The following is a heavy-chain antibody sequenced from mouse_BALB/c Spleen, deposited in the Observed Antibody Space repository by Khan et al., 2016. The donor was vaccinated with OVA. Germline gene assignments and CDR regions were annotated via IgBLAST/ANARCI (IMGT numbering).Heavy chain of an antibody. CDR2: INSNGGST. J-gene: IGHJ2*01. V-gene: IGHV5-6-3*01. CDR1: GFTFSSYG. Sequence: ELELVESGGGLVQPGGSLKLSCAASGFTFSSYGMSWVRQTPDKRLELVATINSNGGSTYYPDSVKGRFTISRDNAKNTLYLQMRSLKSEDTAMYYCARMARTINWGQGTTLTVSS. CDR3: ARMARTIN.